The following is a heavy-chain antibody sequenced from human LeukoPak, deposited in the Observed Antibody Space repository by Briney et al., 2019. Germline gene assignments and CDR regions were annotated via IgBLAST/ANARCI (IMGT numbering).Heavy chain of an antibody. CDR1: GFTFSSYW. CDR2: INSDGRST. J-gene: IGHJ1*01. Sequence: GGSLSLSCVASGFTFSSYWMHWVCHAQGPGLVWVSRINSDGRSTSYADSVKGRFTISRDNAKNTLYLQMNSLRAEDTAVYYCARGAYGDYVVEYFQHWGQGTLVTVSS. V-gene: IGHV3-74*01. CDR3: ARGAYGDYVVEYFQH. D-gene: IGHD4-17*01.